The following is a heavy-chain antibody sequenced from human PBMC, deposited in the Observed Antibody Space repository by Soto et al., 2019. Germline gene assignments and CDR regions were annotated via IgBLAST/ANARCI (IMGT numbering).Heavy chain of an antibody. CDR2: IDYRGTT. CDR1: GGAIRSGGYY. D-gene: IGHD6-13*01. Sequence: SETLSLTCTVSGGAIRSGGYYWSWDRQLTGKGLEWIGYIDYRGTTFYNPSLKSRVSISRDTSKNHFSLEVNSVTAADTAVYYCARVSAAGTRWFDSWGLGTLVTVSS. V-gene: IGHV4-31*03. J-gene: IGHJ5*01. CDR3: ARVSAAGTRWFDS.